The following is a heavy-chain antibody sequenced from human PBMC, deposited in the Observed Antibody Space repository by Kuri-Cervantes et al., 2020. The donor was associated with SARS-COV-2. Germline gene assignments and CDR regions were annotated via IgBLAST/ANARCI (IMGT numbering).Heavy chain of an antibody. Sequence: SETLSLTCTVSGGSISSSSYYWGWIRQPPGKGLEWIGSIYYSGSTYYNPSLKSRVTISVDTSKNQFSLKLSSVTAADTAVYYCAMARRGWGHFDYWGQGTLVTVSS. D-gene: IGHD3-10*01. V-gene: IGHV4-39*07. CDR2: IYYSGST. CDR3: AMARRGWGHFDY. J-gene: IGHJ4*02. CDR1: GGSISSSSYY.